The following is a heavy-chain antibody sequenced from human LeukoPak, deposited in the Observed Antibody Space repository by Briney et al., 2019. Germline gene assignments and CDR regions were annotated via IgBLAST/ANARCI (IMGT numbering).Heavy chain of an antibody. D-gene: IGHD3-22*01. V-gene: IGHV3-30*18. J-gene: IGHJ4*02. Sequence: GRSLRLSCAASGFTFSSYGMHWVRQAPGKGLEWVAVISYDGSNKYYADSVKGRFTISRDNSKNTLYLQMNSLRAEDTAVYYCAKVWETYYYDSSGYYPFDYWGQGTLVTVSS. CDR2: ISYDGSNK. CDR3: AKVWETYYYDSSGYYPFDY. CDR1: GFTFSSYG.